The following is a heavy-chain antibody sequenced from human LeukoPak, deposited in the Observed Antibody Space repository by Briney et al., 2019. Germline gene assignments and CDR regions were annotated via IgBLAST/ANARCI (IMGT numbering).Heavy chain of an antibody. V-gene: IGHV3-11*05. CDR3: ARDRQYYDILTGYYYGMDV. D-gene: IGHD3-9*01. J-gene: IGHJ6*02. CDR1: GFTFSDYY. CDR2: ISSSSSYT. Sequence: GGSLRLSCAASGFTFSDYYMSWIRQAPGKGLEWVSYISSSSSYTNYADSVKGRFTISRDNAKNSLYLQMNSLRAEDTAVYYCARDRQYYDILTGYYYGMDVWGQGTTVTVSS.